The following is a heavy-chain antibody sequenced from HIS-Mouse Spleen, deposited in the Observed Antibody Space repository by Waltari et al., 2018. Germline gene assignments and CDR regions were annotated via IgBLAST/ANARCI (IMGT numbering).Heavy chain of an antibody. D-gene: IGHD2-2*01. CDR1: GYTFTGHY. Sequence: QVQLVQSGAEVKKPGASVKVSCKASGYTFTGHYMHWVRQAPGQGLEWMGWINPNSGGTNYAQKFQGRVTMTRDTSISTAYMELSRLRSDDTAVYYCARVVVPAAIPSYYYGMDVWGQGTTVTVSS. V-gene: IGHV1-2*02. J-gene: IGHJ6*02. CDR3: ARVVVPAAIPSYYYGMDV. CDR2: INPNSGGT.